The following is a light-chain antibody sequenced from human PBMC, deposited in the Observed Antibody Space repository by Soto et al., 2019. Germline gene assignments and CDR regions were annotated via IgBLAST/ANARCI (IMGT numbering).Light chain of an antibody. CDR3: QQYNNWPGWA. J-gene: IGKJ1*01. V-gene: IGKV3-15*01. CDR1: QSVSNY. Sequence: EIVMTQSPATLSVSPGERVTLSCRASQSVSNYLAWYQQKPGQAPRLLIYGASTRATGIAARFSGSGSGTEFTLTISSLQSEDFAVYYCQQYNNWPGWAFGQGTKVEIK. CDR2: GAS.